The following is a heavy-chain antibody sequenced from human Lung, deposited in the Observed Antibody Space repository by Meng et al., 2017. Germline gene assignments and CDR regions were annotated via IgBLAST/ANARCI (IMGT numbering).Heavy chain of an antibody. CDR2: IYISGST. Sequence: QGQLQDAGPGLVKPSQTLSLTCTVSGGSISSSNYYWSWIRQPPGKGLEWSGHIYISGSTYYNPSLKSRITISVDTSKNQFSLKLSSVTAADTAVYYCARGQKGYFDLWGRGTLVTVSS. CDR1: GGSISSSNYY. CDR3: ARGQKGYFDL. V-gene: IGHV4-30-4*01. J-gene: IGHJ2*01.